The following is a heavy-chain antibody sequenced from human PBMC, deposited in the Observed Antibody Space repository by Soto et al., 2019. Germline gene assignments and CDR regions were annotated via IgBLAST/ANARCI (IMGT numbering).Heavy chain of an antibody. CDR1: GGSIISGGYY. V-gene: IGHV4-31*03. Sequence: SETLSLTCTVSGGSIISGGYYWSWIRQHPGKGLEWIGYIYYSGSTYYNPSLGSRVTISVDTSKNQFSLKLSSVTAADTAVYYCARDRLVRGVINHPYNWFDPWGQGTLVTVSS. J-gene: IGHJ5*02. D-gene: IGHD3-10*01. CDR3: ARDRLVRGVINHPYNWFDP. CDR2: IYYSGST.